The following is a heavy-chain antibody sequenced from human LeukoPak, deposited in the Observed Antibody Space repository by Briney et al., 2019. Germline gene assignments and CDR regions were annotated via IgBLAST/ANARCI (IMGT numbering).Heavy chain of an antibody. J-gene: IGHJ6*02. CDR1: GFTVSSNY. Sequence: GGSLRLSCAASGFTVSSNYMSWVRQAPGKGLEWVAVISYDGSNKYYADSVKGRFTISRDNSKNTLYLQMNSLRAEDTAVYYCARENSGRPNNSWLRDYYYYGMDVWGQGTTVTVSS. V-gene: IGHV3-30-3*01. D-gene: IGHD5-12*01. CDR3: ARENSGRPNNSWLRDYYYYGMDV. CDR2: ISYDGSNK.